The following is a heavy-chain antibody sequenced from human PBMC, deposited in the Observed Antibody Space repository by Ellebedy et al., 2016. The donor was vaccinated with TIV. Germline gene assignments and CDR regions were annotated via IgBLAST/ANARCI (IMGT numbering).Heavy chain of an antibody. D-gene: IGHD6-19*01. CDR2: VTHTGGT. V-gene: IGHV4-34*01. Sequence: SETLSLXXAVSGAPSGYYFWSWIRQPPGKGLEWIGEVTHTGGTNYNPSLESRVTISLDTSENQFSLKLNSVTAADTAVYYCARGLTAAWELAGAWGQGTLVTVSA. CDR3: ARGLTAAWELAGA. J-gene: IGHJ4*02. CDR1: GAPSGYYF.